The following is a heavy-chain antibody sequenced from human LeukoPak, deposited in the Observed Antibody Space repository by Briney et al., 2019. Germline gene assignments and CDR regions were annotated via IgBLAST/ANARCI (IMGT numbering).Heavy chain of an antibody. D-gene: IGHD4-17*01. V-gene: IGHV3-21*04. CDR3: AKAWAPDYGDYVYFDY. J-gene: IGHJ4*02. Sequence: SGGSLRLSCAASGFTFSSYSMNWVRQAPGKGLEWVSSISTSSSYIHYADSVKGRFTISRDNAKNSLYLQMNSLRAEDTAVYYCAKAWAPDYGDYVYFDYWGQGTLVTVSS. CDR2: ISTSSSYI. CDR1: GFTFSSYS.